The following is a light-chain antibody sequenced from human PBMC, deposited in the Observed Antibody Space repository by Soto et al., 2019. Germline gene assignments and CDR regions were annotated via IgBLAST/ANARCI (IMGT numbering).Light chain of an antibody. CDR1: QSLVHSDGNTY. V-gene: IGKV2-30*02. CDR2: KVS. Sequence: DVVMTQSPLSLPVILGQPASVSCRSSQSLVHSDGNTYLTWFQQRPGQSPRRLIYKVSNRDSGVPDRFSGSGSGTDFTLRVSRVEAEDVGVYYCMQGAHWPYTFGQGTKVDIK. J-gene: IGKJ2*01. CDR3: MQGAHWPYT.